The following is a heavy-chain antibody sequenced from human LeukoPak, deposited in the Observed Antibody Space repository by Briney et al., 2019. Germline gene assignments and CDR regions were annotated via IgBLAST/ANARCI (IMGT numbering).Heavy chain of an antibody. CDR3: AREYSSGWNYYYYYMDV. D-gene: IGHD6-19*01. CDR2: IRYDGSNK. J-gene: IGHJ6*03. V-gene: IGHV3-30*02. Sequence: GGSLRLSCAASGFTFSSYWMSWVRQAPGKGLEWVAFIRYDGSNKYYADSVKGRFTISRDNSKNTLYLQMNSLRAEDTAVYYCAREYSSGWNYYYYYMDVWGKGTTVTVSS. CDR1: GFTFSSYW.